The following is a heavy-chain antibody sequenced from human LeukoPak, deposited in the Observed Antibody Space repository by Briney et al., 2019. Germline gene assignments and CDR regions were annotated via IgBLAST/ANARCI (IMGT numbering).Heavy chain of an antibody. CDR2: INHSGST. CDR1: GGSFSGYY. Sequence: KPSETLSLTCAVYGGSFSGYYWSWIRQPPGKGLEWIGEINHSGSTNYNPSLKSRVTISVDTSKNQFSLKLSSVTAADTAVYYCARARYYDFWSGYPTRYYMDVWGKGTTVTVSS. CDR3: ARARYYDFWSGYPTRYYMDV. V-gene: IGHV4-34*01. D-gene: IGHD3-3*01. J-gene: IGHJ6*03.